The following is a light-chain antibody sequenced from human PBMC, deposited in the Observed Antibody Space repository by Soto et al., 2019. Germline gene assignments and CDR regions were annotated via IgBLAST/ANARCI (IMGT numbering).Light chain of an antibody. Sequence: QSALTQPASVSGSPGQSITISCTRTSSDVGGYNYVSWYQLHPGKAPKLMVYEVSNRPSGVSNRFSGSKSGNTASLTISGLQAEDEADYYCSSYTSSTAYVFGTGTKVTVL. CDR2: EVS. CDR1: SSDVGGYNY. V-gene: IGLV2-14*01. CDR3: SSYTSSTAYV. J-gene: IGLJ1*01.